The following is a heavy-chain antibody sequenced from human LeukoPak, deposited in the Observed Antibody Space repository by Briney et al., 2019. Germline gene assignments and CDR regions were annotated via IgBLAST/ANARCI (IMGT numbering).Heavy chain of an antibody. D-gene: IGHD2-2*01. V-gene: IGHV1-2*02. CDR3: ARANFLYCSSTTCLFDY. J-gene: IGHJ4*02. CDR2: INPNSGDT. CDR1: GYTFTDYY. Sequence: ASVKISCKASGYTFTDYYLHWVRQAPGQGFEWMGWINPNSGDTNYAQKFQGRVTMTRDTSISTAHMEMSRLRSDDTAVYYCARANFLYCSSTTCLFDYWGQGTLVTVSS.